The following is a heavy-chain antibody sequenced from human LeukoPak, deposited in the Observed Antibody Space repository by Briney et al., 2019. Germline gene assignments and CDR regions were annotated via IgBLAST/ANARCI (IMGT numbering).Heavy chain of an antibody. CDR2: ISSSGGST. J-gene: IGHJ4*02. V-gene: IGHV3-23*01. Sequence: GGSLRLSCAASRLTFSTYAMSWVRQAPGKGLEWVSSISSSGGSTYYADSVKGRFNISRDTPKNTLYLQMNSLRPEDAAVYYCARDAKQLPHWGQGTLVTVSS. CDR3: ARDAKQLPH. D-gene: IGHD2-21*01. CDR1: RLTFSTYA.